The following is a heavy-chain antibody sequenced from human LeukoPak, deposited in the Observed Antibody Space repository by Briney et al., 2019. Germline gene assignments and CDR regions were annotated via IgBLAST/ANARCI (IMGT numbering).Heavy chain of an antibody. CDR1: DGSISNSF. D-gene: IGHD4-23*01. CDR2: INTSGST. V-gene: IGHV4-4*09. J-gene: IGHJ4*02. CDR3: ANSYDGKIVPFDN. Sequence: KPSETLSLTCTVPDGSISNSFWNWVRQPPGKGLEWIAYINTSGSTNYNPAFKSRVTLSVDTSKSQFSLRLNSVTASDTAVYYCANSYDGKIVPFDNWGQGTLVTVSS.